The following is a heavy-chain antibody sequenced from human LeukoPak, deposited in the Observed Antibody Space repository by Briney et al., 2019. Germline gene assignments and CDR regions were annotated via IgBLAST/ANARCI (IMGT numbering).Heavy chain of an antibody. CDR2: IRYDGSNK. CDR1: GFIYSSYG. D-gene: IGHD4-17*01. Sequence: RGSLRLSCAASGFIYSSYGMEWVRQAPGKGLEWVAFIRYDGSNKYYADSAKGRFTISRDNSKNTLYLQMNSLRAEDTAVYYCTKPNDYGDYEPFGYWGQGTLVTVSS. J-gene: IGHJ4*02. V-gene: IGHV3-30*02. CDR3: TKPNDYGDYEPFGY.